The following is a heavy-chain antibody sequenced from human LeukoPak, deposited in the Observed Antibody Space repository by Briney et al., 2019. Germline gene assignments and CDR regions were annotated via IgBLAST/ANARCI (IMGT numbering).Heavy chain of an antibody. Sequence: SETLSLTCTVSGGSISGYYWSWIRQPPGKGLEWIGYIYYSGSTNYNPSLRSRVTISVDTSKNQFSLKLSSVTAADTAVYYCARGGNYGDYDGYFAYWGQGTLVTVSS. CDR3: ARGGNYGDYDGYFAY. V-gene: IGHV4-59*08. CDR1: GGSISGYY. J-gene: IGHJ4*02. CDR2: IYYSGST. D-gene: IGHD4-17*01.